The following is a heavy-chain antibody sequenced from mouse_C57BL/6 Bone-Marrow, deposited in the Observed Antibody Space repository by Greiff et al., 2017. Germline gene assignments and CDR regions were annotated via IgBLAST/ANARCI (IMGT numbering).Heavy chain of an antibody. J-gene: IGHJ4*01. V-gene: IGHV5-15*01. Sequence: EVQVVESGGGLVQPGGSLKLSCAASGFTFSDYGMAWVRQAPRKGPEWVAFISNLAYSIYYADTVTGRFTISRENAKNTLYLEMSSLRSEDTAMYYCARRGLRRGYAMDYWGQGTSVTVSS. CDR2: ISNLAYSI. CDR3: ARRGLRRGYAMDY. D-gene: IGHD2-4*01. CDR1: GFTFSDYG.